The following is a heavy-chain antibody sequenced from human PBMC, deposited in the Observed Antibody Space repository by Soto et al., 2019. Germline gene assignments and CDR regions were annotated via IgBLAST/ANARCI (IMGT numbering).Heavy chain of an antibody. J-gene: IGHJ4*02. CDR2: TYYRSKWYS. V-gene: IGHV6-1*01. CDR1: GDSVSSNSAA. CDR3: ARGEQYSGRIFDY. D-gene: IGHD1-26*01. Sequence: PSQTLSLTCVISGDSVSSNSAAWNWIRQCPSIGLEWLGRTYYRSKWYSDYAASVESRITVNPDTSKNHFSLQLNSVTPEDTAVYYCARGEQYSGRIFDYWGQGTLVTVSS.